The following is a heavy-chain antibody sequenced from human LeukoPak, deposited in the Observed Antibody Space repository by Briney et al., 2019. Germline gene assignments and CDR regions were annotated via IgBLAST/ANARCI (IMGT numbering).Heavy chain of an antibody. CDR1: GLTFGSDW. D-gene: IGHD3-16*01. V-gene: IGHV3-74*01. J-gene: IGHJ3*02. CDR3: ARTRGNAFDI. Sequence: PGGSLRLSCVGSGLTFGSDWMHWVRQAPGKGPVWVSRINTDGDSTVYADSVKGRFTISKDNAKNTLYLQMNSLRLEDTATYYCARTRGNAFDIWGQGTMVTVSS. CDR2: INTDGDST.